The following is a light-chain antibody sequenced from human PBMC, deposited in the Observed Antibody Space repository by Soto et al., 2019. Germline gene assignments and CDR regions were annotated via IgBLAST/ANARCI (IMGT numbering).Light chain of an antibody. V-gene: IGKV1-5*01. J-gene: IGKJ1*01. Sequence: DIKMTQSPATLSGSLGEKVTLTCRASQSISSSLAWYQQKPGKAPKLLIYDASGLESGVPSRFSGSGSGTEFTLTISSLQPDDFATYYCQQYNSYAWTFGQGTKVDI. CDR2: DAS. CDR1: QSISSS. CDR3: QQYNSYAWT.